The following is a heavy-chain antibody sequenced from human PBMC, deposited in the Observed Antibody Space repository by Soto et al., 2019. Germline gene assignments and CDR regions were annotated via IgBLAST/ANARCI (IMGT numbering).Heavy chain of an antibody. CDR1: W. D-gene: IGHD4-4*01. J-gene: IGHJ3*02. CDR3: ASLRETTADAFDI. V-gene: IGHV4-4*02. CDR2: IYHSGST. Sequence: WIGWVRQPPGKGLEWIGEIYHSGSTNYNPSLKSRVTISVDKSKNQFSLKLSSVTAADTAVYYCASLRETTADAFDIWGQGTMVTV.